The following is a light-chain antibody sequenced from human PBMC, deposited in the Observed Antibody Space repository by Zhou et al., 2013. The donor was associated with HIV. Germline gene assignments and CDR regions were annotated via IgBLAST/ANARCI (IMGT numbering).Light chain of an antibody. Sequence: DIQMTQSPSTLSASVGDRVTITCRASQSIRSWLAWYQQKPGKAPKLLIYKASSLESGVPSRFSGSGSGTEFTLTISSLQPDDFATYYCQQYNSYPWTFGQGTKVGNQT. CDR3: QQYNSYPWT. CDR2: KAS. V-gene: IGKV1-5*03. J-gene: IGKJ1*01. CDR1: QSIRSW.